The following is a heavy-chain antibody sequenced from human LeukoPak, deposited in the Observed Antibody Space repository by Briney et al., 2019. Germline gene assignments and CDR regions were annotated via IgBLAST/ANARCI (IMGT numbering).Heavy chain of an antibody. J-gene: IGHJ4*02. V-gene: IGHV3-73*01. D-gene: IGHD6-6*01. CDR1: GFTFSGSA. Sequence: GGSLRLSCAASGFTFSGSAVHWVRQASGKGLEWVGRIRSKANSYATAYAASVKGRFTISRDDSKNTAYLQMNSLKTEDTAVYYCTRHGSIAAHGDYWGQGTLVTVSS. CDR2: IRSKANSYAT. CDR3: TRHGSIAAHGDY.